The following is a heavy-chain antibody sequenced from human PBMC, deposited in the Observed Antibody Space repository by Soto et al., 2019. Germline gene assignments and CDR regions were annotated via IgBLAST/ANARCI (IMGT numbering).Heavy chain of an antibody. CDR2: IYYSGST. J-gene: IGHJ6*02. CDR3: ARDRGILTGYHNYYYYGMDV. D-gene: IGHD3-9*01. Sequence: SETLSLTCTVSGGSISSYYWSWIRQPPGKGLEWIGYIYYSGSTNYNPSLKSRVAISVDTSKNQFSLKLSSVTAADTAVYYCARDRGILTGYHNYYYYGMDVWGQGTTVTV. V-gene: IGHV4-59*12. CDR1: GGSISSYY.